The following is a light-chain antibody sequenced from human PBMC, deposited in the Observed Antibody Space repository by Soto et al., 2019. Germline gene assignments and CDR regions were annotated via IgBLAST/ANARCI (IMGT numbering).Light chain of an antibody. V-gene: IGLV7-43*01. CDR3: LRYNGAAPV. CDR1: TGAVTSGYY. J-gene: IGLJ3*02. Sequence: QTVVTQEPSLTVSPGGTVTLTCASSTGAVTSGYYPNWFQQKPGQAPRALIYSTSNKQSWTPARFSGSLLGGKAALTLSGVQPEDEAEYYCLRYNGAAPVFGAGTKVTVL. CDR2: STS.